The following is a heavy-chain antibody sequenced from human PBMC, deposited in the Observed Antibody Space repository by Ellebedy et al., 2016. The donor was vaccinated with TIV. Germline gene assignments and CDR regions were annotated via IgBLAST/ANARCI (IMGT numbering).Heavy chain of an antibody. CDR3: ARGGYNWNDAYYYYMDV. J-gene: IGHJ6*03. Sequence: MPSETLSLTCTASGGSINSYYWSWIRQPPGKGLEWIGYVYYTGSTNYNPSLKSRVTISVDTSKNQFSLKLTSVTAADTAVYYCARGGYNWNDAYYYYMDVWGKGTTVTVSS. CDR1: GGSINSYY. D-gene: IGHD1-20*01. V-gene: IGHV4-59*01. CDR2: VYYTGST.